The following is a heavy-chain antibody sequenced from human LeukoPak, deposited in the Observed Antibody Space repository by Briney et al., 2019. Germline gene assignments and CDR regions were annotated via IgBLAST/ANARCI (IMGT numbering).Heavy chain of an antibody. V-gene: IGHV3-7*01. D-gene: IGHD3-3*01. CDR3: AREDYDFWTGYFRFRGATRFDP. Sequence: PGGSLRLSCAASGFTFSRYWMSWVRQTPGKGLEWVVNIKEDGSEKYYVDSVKGRFTISRDNAKNSLYLQMNSLRAEDTAVYYCAREDYDFWTGYFRFRGATRFDPWGQGTLVTVSS. CDR1: GFTFSRYW. J-gene: IGHJ5*02. CDR2: IKEDGSEK.